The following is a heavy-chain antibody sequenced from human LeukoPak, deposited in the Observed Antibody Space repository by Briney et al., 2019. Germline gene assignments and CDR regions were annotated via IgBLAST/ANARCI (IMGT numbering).Heavy chain of an antibody. CDR2: IDHSGST. Sequence: SETLSLTCAVYGGSFSGYYWSWIRQPPGKGLEWIGEIDHSGSTNYNPSLKSRVTISVDTSKNQFSLKLSSVTAADTAVYYCARGRIVVVPAAISGGYYYYGMDVWGQGTTVTVSS. D-gene: IGHD2-2*01. J-gene: IGHJ6*02. CDR1: GGSFSGYY. V-gene: IGHV4-34*01. CDR3: ARGRIVVVPAAISGGYYYYGMDV.